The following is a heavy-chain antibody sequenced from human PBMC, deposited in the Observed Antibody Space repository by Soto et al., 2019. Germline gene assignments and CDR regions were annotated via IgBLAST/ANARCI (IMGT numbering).Heavy chain of an antibody. V-gene: IGHV4-4*02. CDR1: GASIGSADW. J-gene: IGHJ4*02. CDR3: ARDFKAPNDAWAFDY. D-gene: IGHD3-16*01. Sequence: QVQLQESGPGLVMPSGTLSLTCAVAGASIGSADWWNWVRQPPGKGLEWIGEIYHGGTTIYNPSLKSRFTISVDESKNHFSLKLTSVTAADTAVYYCARDFKAPNDAWAFDYWGQGTLVTVSS. CDR2: IYHGGTT.